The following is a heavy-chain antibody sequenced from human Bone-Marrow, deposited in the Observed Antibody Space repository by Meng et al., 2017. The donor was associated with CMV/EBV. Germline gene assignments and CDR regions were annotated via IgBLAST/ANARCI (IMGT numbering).Heavy chain of an antibody. CDR1: GYTFTGYY. V-gene: IGHV1-2*02. J-gene: IGHJ6*02. CDR3: ARVKTGYCSSTSCYPPLYGMDV. D-gene: IGHD2-2*01. CDR2: INPNSGGT. Sequence: ASVKVSCKASGYTFTGYYMHWVRQAPGQGLEWMGWINPNSGGTNYAQKFQGRVTMTGDTSISTAYMELSRLRSDDTAVYYCARVKTGYCSSTSCYPPLYGMDVWGQGTTVTVSS.